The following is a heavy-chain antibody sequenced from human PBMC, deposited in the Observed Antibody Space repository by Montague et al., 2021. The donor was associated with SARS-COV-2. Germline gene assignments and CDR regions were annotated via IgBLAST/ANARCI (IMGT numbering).Heavy chain of an antibody. CDR1: GFRFDDYA. V-gene: IGHV3-9*01. Sequence: SLRLSCAASGFRFDDYAMHWVRQVPGKGLEWVSGISWNSGSKAXXXSXXXRFTISRDNAKNSLYLQMNSLRAEDTALYHCAKDEGYYFDSSGQNDNWGQGTLVTVSS. CDR2: ISWNSGSK. D-gene: IGHD3-22*01. CDR3: AKDEGYYFDSSGQNDN. J-gene: IGHJ4*02.